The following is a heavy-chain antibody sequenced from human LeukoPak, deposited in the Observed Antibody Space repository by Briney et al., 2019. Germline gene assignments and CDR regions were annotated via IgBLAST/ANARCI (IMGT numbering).Heavy chain of an antibody. CDR1: GFTFSSYA. CDR2: ISGSGGST. CDR3: AKWGGILTGYSIYYYYYGMDV. J-gene: IGHJ6*02. Sequence: GGSLRLSCAASGFTFSSYAMSWDRQAPGKGLEWVSAISGSGGSTYYADSVKGRFTISRDNSKNTLYLQMNSLRAEDTAVYYCAKWGGILTGYSIYYYYYGMDVWGQGTTVTVSS. V-gene: IGHV3-23*01. D-gene: IGHD3-9*01.